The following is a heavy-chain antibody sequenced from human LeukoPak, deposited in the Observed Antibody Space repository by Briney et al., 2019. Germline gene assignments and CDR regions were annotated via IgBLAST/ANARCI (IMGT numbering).Heavy chain of an antibody. V-gene: IGHV3-30*02. CDR1: GFTFSSYG. CDR2: IRYDGSSK. CDR3: AKDPLYAFDI. Sequence: PGGSLRLSCAASGFTFSSYGMHWVRQAPGKGLEWVAFIRYDGSSKYYADSVKGRFTISRDNSKNTLYLQMNSLRAEDTAVYYCAKDPLYAFDIWGQGTMVTVSS. J-gene: IGHJ3*02.